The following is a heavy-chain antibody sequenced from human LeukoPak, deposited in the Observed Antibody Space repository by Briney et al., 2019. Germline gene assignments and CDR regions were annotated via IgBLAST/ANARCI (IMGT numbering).Heavy chain of an antibody. CDR2: IWYDGSDK. J-gene: IGHJ4*02. CDR1: GFTFSSYG. CDR3: ASLDYYDSSGSDY. V-gene: IGHV3-33*01. Sequence: GGSLRLSCAASGFTFSSYGMHWVRQAPGKGLEWVAVIWYDGSDKYYADSVKGRFTISRDNSKNTLYLQMNSLRAEDTAVYYCASLDYYDSSGSDYWGQGTLVTVSS. D-gene: IGHD3-22*01.